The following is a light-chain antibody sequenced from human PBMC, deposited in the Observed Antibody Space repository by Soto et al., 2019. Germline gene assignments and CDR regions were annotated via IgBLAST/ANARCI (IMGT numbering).Light chain of an antibody. Sequence: EIVLTQSPATLSLSPRERATLSCRASQSVSSYLACYQQKPGQAPRLLIYDASNRATGIPARFSGSGSGTDFTLTISSLESEDSAIYYCQQRRNWPPVTFGGGTKVEIK. V-gene: IGKV3-11*01. CDR2: DAS. J-gene: IGKJ4*01. CDR1: QSVSSY. CDR3: QQRRNWPPVT.